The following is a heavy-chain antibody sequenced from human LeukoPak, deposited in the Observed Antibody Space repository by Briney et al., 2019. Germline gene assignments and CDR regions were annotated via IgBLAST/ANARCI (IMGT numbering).Heavy chain of an antibody. CDR3: ARGEVSSSWSIDY. CDR1: GFSLSDYY. CDR2: ISSGGSTV. V-gene: IGHV3-11*04. J-gene: IGHJ4*02. D-gene: IGHD6-13*01. Sequence: GGSLRLSCAGSGFSLSDYYMSWIRQAPGKGLEWVSYISSGGSTVYYADSVKGRFTISWDNAKNSLYLQMNSLRAEDTAVYYCARGEVSSSWSIDYWGQGTLVTVSS.